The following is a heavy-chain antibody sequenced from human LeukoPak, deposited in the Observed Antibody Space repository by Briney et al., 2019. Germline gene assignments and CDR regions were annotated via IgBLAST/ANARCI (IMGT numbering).Heavy chain of an antibody. V-gene: IGHV1-2*06. D-gene: IGHD2-15*01. CDR2: INPNSGGT. J-gene: IGHJ4*02. CDR1: GYTFTGYY. Sequence: ASVKVSCKASGYTFTGYYMHWVRQAPGQGLEWMGRINPNSGGTNYAQKFQGRVTMTGDTSISTAYMELSRLRSDDTAVYYCARDFLVGAESSFDYWGQGTLVTVSS. CDR3: ARDFLVGAESSFDY.